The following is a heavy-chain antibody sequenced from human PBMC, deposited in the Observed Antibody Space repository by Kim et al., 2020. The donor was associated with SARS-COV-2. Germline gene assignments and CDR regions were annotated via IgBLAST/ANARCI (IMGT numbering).Heavy chain of an antibody. CDR3: ARDLPPISSSDTDY. Sequence: AQKFQGRVTMTRDTSTSTVYMELSSLRSEDTAVYYCARDLPPISSSDTDYWGQGTLVTVSS. D-gene: IGHD6-13*01. V-gene: IGHV1-46*01. J-gene: IGHJ4*02.